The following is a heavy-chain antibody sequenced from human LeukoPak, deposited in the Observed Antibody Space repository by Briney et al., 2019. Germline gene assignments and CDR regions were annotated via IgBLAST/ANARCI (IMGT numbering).Heavy chain of an antibody. V-gene: IGHV1-2*02. CDR2: INPNSGGT. Sequence: ASVKVSCKASGYSFIDYYIHWVRQAPGQGLEWMGWINPNSGGTKYAQKFQGRVTMTRDMSTSTVYMELSSLRSEDTAVYYCATSSAIDPWGQGTLVTVSS. J-gene: IGHJ5*02. CDR3: ATSSAIDP. CDR1: GYSFIDYY. D-gene: IGHD3-22*01.